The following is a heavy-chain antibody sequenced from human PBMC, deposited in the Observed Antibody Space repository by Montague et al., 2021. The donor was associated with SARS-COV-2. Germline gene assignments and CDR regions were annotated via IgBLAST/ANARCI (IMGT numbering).Heavy chain of an antibody. CDR2: ISTDVNKK. CDR3: AKDQGIGYSDFDY. V-gene: IGHV3-30*04. Sequence: SLRLSCAASGFPFSSYAMHWVRQAPGKGLEWVAVISTDVNKKYYADSVKGRFTISRDTSKNTLSLQLNSLRVEDAAVYYCAKDQGIGYSDFDYWGQGTLVTVSS. J-gene: IGHJ4*02. CDR1: GFPFSSYA. D-gene: IGHD2-15*01.